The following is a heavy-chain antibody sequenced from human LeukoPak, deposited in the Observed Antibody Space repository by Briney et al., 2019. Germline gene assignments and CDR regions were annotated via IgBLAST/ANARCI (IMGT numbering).Heavy chain of an antibody. D-gene: IGHD2-2*02. CDR1: GYTFTSYD. CDR2: MNPNSGNT. CDR3: ATDPLGYCSSTSCYTEENAY. Sequence: ASVKVSCKASGYTFTSYDINWVRQATGQGLEWMGWMNPNSGNTGYAQKFQGRVTITRNTSISTAYMELSSLRSEDTAVYYCATDPLGYCSSTSCYTEENAYWGQGTLVTVSS. J-gene: IGHJ4*02. V-gene: IGHV1-8*03.